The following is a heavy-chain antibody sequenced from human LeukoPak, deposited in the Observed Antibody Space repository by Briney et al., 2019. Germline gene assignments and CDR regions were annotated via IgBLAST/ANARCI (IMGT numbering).Heavy chain of an antibody. V-gene: IGHV1-46*01. J-gene: IGHJ4*02. D-gene: IGHD4-17*01. CDR3: ARGPKTTVTTNYFDY. CDR2: INPSGGST. Sequence: ASVKVSCKASGYTFTSYYMHWVRQAPGQGLEWMGIINPSGGSTSYAQKFQGRVTMTRDTSTSTVYMELSSLRSEDTAVYYCARGPKTTVTTNYFDYWGQGTLVTVSS. CDR1: GYTFTSYY.